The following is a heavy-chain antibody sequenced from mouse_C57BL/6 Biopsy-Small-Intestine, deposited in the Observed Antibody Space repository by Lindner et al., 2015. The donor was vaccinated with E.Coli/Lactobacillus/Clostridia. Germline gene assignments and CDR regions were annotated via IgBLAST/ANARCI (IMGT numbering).Heavy chain of an antibody. Sequence: EVQLQESGGDLVKPGGSLKLSCAASGFTFSSYGMSWVRQTPDKRLEWVATISSGESYTYYPDSVKGRFTISRDNAKKTLYLQMSSLKSEDTAMYYCARRGDGYPYWYFDVWGTGTTVTVSS. V-gene: IGHV5-6*01. CDR1: GFTFSSYG. CDR3: ARRGDGYPYWYFDV. CDR2: ISSGESYT. J-gene: IGHJ1*03. D-gene: IGHD2-3*01.